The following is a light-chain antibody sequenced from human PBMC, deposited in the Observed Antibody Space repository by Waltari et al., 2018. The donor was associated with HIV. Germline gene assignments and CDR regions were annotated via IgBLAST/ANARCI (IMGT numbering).Light chain of an antibody. J-gene: IGLJ2*01. CDR2: HDN. CDR1: NIGTKS. Sequence: SYVLTQPPSVSVAPGTTATITCGGDNIGTKSVQGYQQRPGQAPVLVVYHDNNRPSGVPERFSGSNSGDTATLTISRVEAGDEADYYCQAWYHSDDPIFFGGGTQLTVL. CDR3: QAWYHSDDPIF. V-gene: IGLV3-21*03.